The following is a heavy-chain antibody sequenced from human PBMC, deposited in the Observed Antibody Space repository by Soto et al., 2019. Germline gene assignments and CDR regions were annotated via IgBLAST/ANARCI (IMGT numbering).Heavy chain of an antibody. CDR1: SDPISSYY. Sequence: SETLSLTCTVSSDPISSYYWSWIRQPPGKRLEWIGYISYSGSTDYNPSLKSRVTISGDTSKNQFSLKVSSVTAADTAVYYCARGTSWQLPFDYWGQGTLVTVSS. CDR3: ARGTSWQLPFDY. D-gene: IGHD6-13*01. CDR2: ISYSGST. J-gene: IGHJ4*02. V-gene: IGHV4-59*01.